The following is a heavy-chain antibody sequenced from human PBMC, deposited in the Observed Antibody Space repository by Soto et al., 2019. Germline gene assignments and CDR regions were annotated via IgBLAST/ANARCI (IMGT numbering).Heavy chain of an antibody. D-gene: IGHD3-10*01. CDR2: MYHSGTF. Sequence: KPSETLSLTCAVSGGSIGGVGYSWSWIRQPPGGGLEWIGYMYHSGTFLKSPSLKTRLTMSLDMSKNQFSLTLNSMTAADTAVYYCARAQFYSGSGNYNNLMFDAWGQGIQVTVSS. V-gene: IGHV4-30-2*01. CDR1: GGSIGGVGYS. CDR3: ARAQFYSGSGNYNNLMFDA. J-gene: IGHJ5*02.